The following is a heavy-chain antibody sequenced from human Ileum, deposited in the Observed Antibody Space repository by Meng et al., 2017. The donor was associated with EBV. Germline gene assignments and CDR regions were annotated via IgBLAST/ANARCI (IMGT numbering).Heavy chain of an antibody. CDR3: ARVGQWLPIDY. Sequence: QGQRQGAGPGRVKPSGTLSLPCPVSGGSISSSNWWSWVRQPPGKGLEWIGEIYHSGSTNYNPSLKSRVTISVDKSKNQFSLNLSSVTAADTAVYYCARVGQWLPIDYWGQGTLVTVSS. CDR1: GGSISSSNW. D-gene: IGHD6-19*01. CDR2: IYHSGST. V-gene: IGHV4-4*02. J-gene: IGHJ4*02.